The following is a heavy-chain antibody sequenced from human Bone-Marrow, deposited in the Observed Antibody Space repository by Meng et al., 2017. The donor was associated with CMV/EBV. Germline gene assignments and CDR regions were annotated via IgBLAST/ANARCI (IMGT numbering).Heavy chain of an antibody. V-gene: IGHV2-5*01. D-gene: IGHD3-22*01. Sequence: SGPTLVKPTQTLTLTCTFSGFSLSTSGVGVGWIRQPPGKALEWLALMYWNDDKRYSPSLKSRLTITKDTSKNQVVLTMTKMDPVDTATYYCAGYYYDSSGYYHWGQGTLVTVSS. J-gene: IGHJ5*02. CDR2: MYWNDDK. CDR3: AGYYYDSSGYYH. CDR1: GFSLSTSGVG.